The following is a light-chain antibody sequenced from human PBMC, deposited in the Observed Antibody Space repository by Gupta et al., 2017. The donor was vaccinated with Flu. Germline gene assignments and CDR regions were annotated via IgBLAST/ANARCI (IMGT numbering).Light chain of an antibody. CDR1: SSDVINYNY. Sequence: QSALTQPRSVSGSPGQSVTISCTGSSSDVINYNYVSWYQHHPGKAPKLMIYSVTMRPSGVPDRFSGSKSGNTASLTXSXLQADDXADYYCCSHAGSKKWVFGGGTKLTVL. CDR2: SVT. CDR3: CSHAGSKKWV. J-gene: IGLJ3*02. V-gene: IGLV2-11*01.